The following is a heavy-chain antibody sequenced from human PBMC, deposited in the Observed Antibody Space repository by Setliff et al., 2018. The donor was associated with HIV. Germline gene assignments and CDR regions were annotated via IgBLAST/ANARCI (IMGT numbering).Heavy chain of an antibody. CDR3: ARVPGARPYYYYYMDV. CDR1: GYIFTNYG. V-gene: IGHV1-18*01. CDR2: ISADNGNT. J-gene: IGHJ6*03. Sequence: ASVKVSCKASGYIFTNYGITWVRQAPGQGLEWMGWISADNGNTNYAQKLQGRVTMTTDTSTSTADMELRSLRSDGTAVYYCARVPGARPYYYYYMDVWGKGTTVTVSS. D-gene: IGHD3-10*01.